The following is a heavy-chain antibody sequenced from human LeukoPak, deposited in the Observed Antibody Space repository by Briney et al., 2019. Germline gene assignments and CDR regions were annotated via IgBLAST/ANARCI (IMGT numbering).Heavy chain of an antibody. J-gene: IGHJ4*02. CDR1: GDSITSYY. CDR2: IYDSETT. V-gene: IGHV4-59*01. D-gene: IGHD6-13*01. Sequence: SETLSLTCTVSGDSITSYYWSWIRQAPGKGLEWIEHIYDSETTRYNPSLRSRVTISLDTSKKQSSLKLSSVTAADTAVYYCARGFGSSWYYFDYWGQGTLATVSS. CDR3: ARGFGSSWYYFDY.